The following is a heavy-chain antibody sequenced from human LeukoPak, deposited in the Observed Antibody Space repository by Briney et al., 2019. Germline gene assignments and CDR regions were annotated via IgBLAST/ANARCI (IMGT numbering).Heavy chain of an antibody. CDR2: ISASGGST. V-gene: IGHV3-23*01. CDR1: GFTFSSYP. Sequence: PGGSLRLSCAASGFTFSSYPMSWVRQAPGEGLEWVSVISASGGSTYYADSVKGRFTVSRDNSKNTLYLHMNSPRAEDTAVYYCGKVLPRYYFDYWGQGTLVTVSS. CDR3: GKVLPRYYFDY. J-gene: IGHJ4*02.